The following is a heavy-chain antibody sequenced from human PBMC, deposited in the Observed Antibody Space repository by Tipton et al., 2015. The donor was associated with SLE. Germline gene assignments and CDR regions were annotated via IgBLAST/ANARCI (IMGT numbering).Heavy chain of an antibody. CDR2: IYYRGST. J-gene: IGHJ3*01. CDR3: ATTGGYCSANSCASDSFDF. V-gene: IGHV4-39*01. D-gene: IGHD2-15*01. CDR1: GGSISSGSFY. Sequence: LRLSCAVSGGSISSGSFYWGWIRQPPGKGLEWIGNIYYRGSTYYNLPLRSRVSISVDTSKNQFSVKLSYVTAADTAVYFCATTGGYCSANSCASDSFDFWGHGTMVTVSS.